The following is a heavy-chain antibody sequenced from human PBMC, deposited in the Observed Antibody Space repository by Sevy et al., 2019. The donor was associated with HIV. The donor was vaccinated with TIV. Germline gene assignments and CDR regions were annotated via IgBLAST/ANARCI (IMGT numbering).Heavy chain of an antibody. CDR1: GFTFSSYA. Sequence: GGSLRLSCAASGFTFSSYAMSWVRQAPGKGLEWVSAISGSGGSTYYAASVKGRFTISRDNSKNTLYLQMNSLRAEDTAVYYCAKDTDSSSWSMGYYFDYWGQGTLVTVSS. J-gene: IGHJ4*02. CDR2: ISGSGGST. CDR3: AKDTDSSSWSMGYYFDY. V-gene: IGHV3-23*01. D-gene: IGHD6-13*01.